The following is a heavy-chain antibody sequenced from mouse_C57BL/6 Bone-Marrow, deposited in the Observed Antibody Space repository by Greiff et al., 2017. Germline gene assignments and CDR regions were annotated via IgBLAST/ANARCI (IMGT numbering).Heavy chain of an antibody. CDR2: IDPETGGT. CDR1: GYTFTDYE. V-gene: IGHV1-15*01. Sequence: VKLMESGAELVRPGASVTLSCKASGYTFTDYEMHWVKQTPVHGLEWIGAIDPETGGTAYNQKFKGKAILTADKSSSTAYMELRSLTSEDSAVYYCTSRVLRFNWYFDVWGTGTTVTVSS. J-gene: IGHJ1*03. CDR3: TSRVLRFNWYFDV. D-gene: IGHD1-1*01.